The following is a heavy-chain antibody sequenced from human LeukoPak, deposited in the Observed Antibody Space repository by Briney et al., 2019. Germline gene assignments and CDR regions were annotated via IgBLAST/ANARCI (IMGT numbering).Heavy chain of an antibody. CDR3: ARTLWFGELSIED. CDR2: INHSGST. Sequence: SETLSLTCAVYGGSFSGYYWSWIRQPPGKGLEWIGEINHSGSTNYNPSLKSRVTISVDTSKNQFSLKLSSVTAADTAVYYCARTLWFGELSIEDWGQGTLVTVSS. D-gene: IGHD3-10*01. CDR1: GGSFSGYY. V-gene: IGHV4-34*01. J-gene: IGHJ4*02.